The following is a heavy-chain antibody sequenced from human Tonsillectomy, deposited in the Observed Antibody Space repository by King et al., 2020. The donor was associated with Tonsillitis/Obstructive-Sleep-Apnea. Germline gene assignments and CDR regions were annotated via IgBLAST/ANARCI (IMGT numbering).Heavy chain of an antibody. CDR3: TRNGWSGGIDY. D-gene: IGHD2-15*01. CDR2: IRSKAYGGTT. J-gene: IGHJ4*02. Sequence: VQLVESGGGLVQPGRSLRLSCTASGFTFGDYAMSWVRQAPGKGLEWVGFIRSKAYGGTTEYAASVKGRFTISRDDSKSIAYLQMNSLKTEDTAVYYCTRNGWSGGIDYWGQGTLVTVSS. CDR1: GFTFGDYA. V-gene: IGHV3-49*04.